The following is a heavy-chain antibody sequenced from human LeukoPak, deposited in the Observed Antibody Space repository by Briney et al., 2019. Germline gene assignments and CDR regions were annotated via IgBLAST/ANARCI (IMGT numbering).Heavy chain of an antibody. Sequence: SQTLSLTCTVSGGSISSGDYYWSWIRQPPGKGLEWIGYIYCSGSTYYNPSLKSRVTISVDTSKNQFSLKLSSVTAADTAVYYCARGIAAAGSAFDIWGQGTMVTVSS. CDR3: ARGIAAAGSAFDI. D-gene: IGHD6-13*01. J-gene: IGHJ3*02. V-gene: IGHV4-30-4*01. CDR2: IYCSGST. CDR1: GGSISSGDYY.